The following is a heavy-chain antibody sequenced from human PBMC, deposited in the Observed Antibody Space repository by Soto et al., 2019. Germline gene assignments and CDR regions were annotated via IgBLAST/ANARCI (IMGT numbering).Heavy chain of an antibody. CDR1: GGSISSGGYS. J-gene: IGHJ4*02. CDR2: IYHSGST. D-gene: IGHD1-26*01. CDR3: ARGAGSGSYEYYFDY. Sequence: SETLSLTCAVSGGSISSGGYSWSWIRQPPGKGLEWIGYIYHSGSTYYNPSLKSRVTISVDRSKNQFSLKLSSVTAADTAVYYRARGAGSGSYEYYFDYWGQGTLLTVSS. V-gene: IGHV4-30-2*01.